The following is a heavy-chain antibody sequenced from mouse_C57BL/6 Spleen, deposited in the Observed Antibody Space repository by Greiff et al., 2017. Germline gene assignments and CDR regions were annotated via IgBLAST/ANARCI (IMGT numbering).Heavy chain of an antibody. CDR2: IDPSDSET. J-gene: IGHJ4*01. V-gene: IGHV1-52*01. Sequence: VQLQQPGAELVRPGSSVKLSCKASGYTFTSYWMHWVKQRPIQGLEWIGNIDPSDSETHYNQKFKDKATFTVDKSSSTAYMRLSSLTSEDSAVYYCARGAQATFYAMDYWGQGTSVTVSS. D-gene: IGHD3-2*02. CDR3: ARGAQATFYAMDY. CDR1: GYTFTSYW.